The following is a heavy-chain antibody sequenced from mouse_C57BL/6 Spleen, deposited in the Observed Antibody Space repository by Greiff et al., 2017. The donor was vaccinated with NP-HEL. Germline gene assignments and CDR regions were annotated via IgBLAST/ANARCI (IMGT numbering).Heavy chain of an antibody. D-gene: IGHD2-14*01. J-gene: IGHJ2*01. CDR1: GYTFTSYG. CDR3: ARYDAVYFDY. CDR2: IYPRSGNT. Sequence: QVQLQQSGAELARPGASVKLSCKASGYTFTSYGISWVKQRTGQGLEWIGEIYPRSGNTYYNEKFKGKATLTADKSSSTAYMELRSLTSEDSAVYFCARYDAVYFDYWGQGTTLTVSS. V-gene: IGHV1-81*01.